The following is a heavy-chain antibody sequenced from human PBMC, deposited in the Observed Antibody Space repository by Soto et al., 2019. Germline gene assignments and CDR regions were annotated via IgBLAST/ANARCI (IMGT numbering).Heavy chain of an antibody. CDR3: ARGGFDELVSFDY. D-gene: IGHD1-26*01. CDR1: GGSISSGGYY. CDR2: IYYSGST. J-gene: IGHJ4*02. Sequence: PSETLYLTCTVSGGSISSGGYYWSWIRQHPGKGLEWIGYIYYSGSTYYNPSLKSRVTISVDTSKNQFSLKLSSVTAADTAVYYCARGGFDELVSFDYWGQGTLVTVSS. V-gene: IGHV4-31*03.